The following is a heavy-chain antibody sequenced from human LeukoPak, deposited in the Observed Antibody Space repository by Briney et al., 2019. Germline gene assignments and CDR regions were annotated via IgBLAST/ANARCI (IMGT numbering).Heavy chain of an antibody. V-gene: IGHV3-23*01. J-gene: IGHJ4*02. CDR2: ISGSGGST. CDR3: AKDTRDRYYFDY. Sequence: GGSPRLSCAASGFAFSSYAMSWVRQAPGKGLEWVSAISGSGGSTYYADSVKGRFTISRDNSKNTLYLQMNSLRAEDTAVYYCAKDTRDRYYFDYWGQGTLVTVSS. CDR1: GFAFSSYA. D-gene: IGHD2-2*01.